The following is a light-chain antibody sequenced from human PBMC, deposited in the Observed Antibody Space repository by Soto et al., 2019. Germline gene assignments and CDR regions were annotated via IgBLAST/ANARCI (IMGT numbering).Light chain of an antibody. CDR3: SSYAGSSNV. CDR1: SIDVGGYNY. Sequence: QSVLTQPASVSGSPGQSLTISCTGTSIDVGGYNYVSWYQQHPGKAPKLMIYEVNKRPSGVPDRFSGSKSGNTASLTVSGLQAEDEADYYCSSYAGSSNVFGTGTKVTVL. CDR2: EVN. V-gene: IGLV2-8*01. J-gene: IGLJ1*01.